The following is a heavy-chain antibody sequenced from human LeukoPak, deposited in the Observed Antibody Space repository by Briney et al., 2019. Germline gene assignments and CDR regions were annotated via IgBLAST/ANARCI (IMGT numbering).Heavy chain of an antibody. D-gene: IGHD4-17*01. CDR1: GVSISRYY. CDR2: IYYSGST. CDR3: ARATTVTTPADY. V-gene: IGHV4-59*12. J-gene: IGHJ4*02. Sequence: PSETLSLTRTVSGVSISRYYWSWVRQPPGKGLEWIGYIYYSGSTYYNPSLKSRVTISLDTSKNQFSLKLSSVTAADTAVYYCARATTVTTPADYWGQGTLVTVSS.